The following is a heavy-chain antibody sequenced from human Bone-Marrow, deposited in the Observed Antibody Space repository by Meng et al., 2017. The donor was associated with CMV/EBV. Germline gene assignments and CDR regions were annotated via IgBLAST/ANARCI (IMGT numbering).Heavy chain of an antibody. V-gene: IGHV4-59*01. J-gene: IGHJ3*02. CDR1: GGSISSYY. D-gene: IGHD3-16*02. Sequence: GSLRLSCTVSGGSISSYYWSWIRQPPGKGLEWIGYIYYSGSTNYNPSLMSRVTISVDTSKNQFSLKLSSVTAADTDVYYCAGYIPGPDAFDIWGQGTMVTVSS. CDR3: AGYIPGPDAFDI. CDR2: IYYSGST.